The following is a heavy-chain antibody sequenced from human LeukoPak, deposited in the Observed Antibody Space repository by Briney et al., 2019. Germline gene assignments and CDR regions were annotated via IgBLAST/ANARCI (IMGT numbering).Heavy chain of an antibody. CDR2: IWYDGSNK. Sequence: GGSLRLSCAASGFTFSTCGMHWVRQAPGKGLEWVAVIWYDGSNKYHADSVKGRFAISRDNSKNTLYLQMNSLRAEDTAVYYCAKGDSGSYGALDIWGQGTMVTVSS. CDR3: AKGDSGSYGALDI. V-gene: IGHV3-33*03. D-gene: IGHD1-26*01. CDR1: GFTFSTCG. J-gene: IGHJ3*02.